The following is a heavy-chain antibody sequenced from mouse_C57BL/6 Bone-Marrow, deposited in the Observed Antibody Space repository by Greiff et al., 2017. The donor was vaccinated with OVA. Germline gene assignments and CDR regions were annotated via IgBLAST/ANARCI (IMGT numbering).Heavy chain of an antibody. J-gene: IGHJ4*01. CDR1: GYTFTDYY. Sequence: EVQLQQSGPVLVKPGASVKMSCKASGYTFTDYYMNWVKQSHGKSLEWIGVINPYNGGTSYNQKFKGKATLTVDKSSSTAYMELNSLTSEDSAVYYCARRRGYYEGAMDYWGQGTSVTVSS. CDR3: ARRRGYYEGAMDY. CDR2: INPYNGGT. V-gene: IGHV1-19*01. D-gene: IGHD2-4*01.